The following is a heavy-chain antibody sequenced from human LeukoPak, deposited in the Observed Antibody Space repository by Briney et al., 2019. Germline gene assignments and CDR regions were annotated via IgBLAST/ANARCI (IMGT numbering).Heavy chain of an antibody. CDR2: VYTSGST. CDR1: GGSISSYY. V-gene: IGHV4-4*07. J-gene: IGHJ4*02. D-gene: IGHD3-10*01. Sequence: PSETLSLTCTVSGGSISSYYWSWIRQPAGEGLEWIGRVYTSGSTNYSPPLKSRVTMSLDTSKNQFSLNLSSVTAADTAVYYCATVTSGTSYFDYWGQGTLVTVSS. CDR3: ATVTSGTSYFDY.